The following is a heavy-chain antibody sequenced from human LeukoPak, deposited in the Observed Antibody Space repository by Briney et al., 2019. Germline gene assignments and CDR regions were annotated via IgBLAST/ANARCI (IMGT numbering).Heavy chain of an antibody. CDR1: GYTFTGYY. CDR2: INPNSGGT. D-gene: IGHD2-2*01. Sequence: ASVKVSCKASGYTFTGYYMHWVRQAPGQGLEWMGWINPNSGGTNYAQKFQGRVTMTRDTSISTAYMELSGLTSEDTAVYFCASGSTSTYDFWGHGTMVTVSS. V-gene: IGHV1-2*02. J-gene: IGHJ4*01. CDR3: ASGSTSTYDF.